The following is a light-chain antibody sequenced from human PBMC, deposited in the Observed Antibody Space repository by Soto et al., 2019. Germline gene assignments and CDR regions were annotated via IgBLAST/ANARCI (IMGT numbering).Light chain of an antibody. CDR1: QSINSW. V-gene: IGKV1-5*01. Sequence: DIQMTQSPSTLSASVGDRVTVTCRASQSINSWLAWYQQKPGKAPKLLIYDASSLQSGVPSRFTGSGFGTEFTLTISSLQPDDFATYYCQQSYSTPWTFGQGTKVDI. CDR3: QQSYSTPWT. CDR2: DAS. J-gene: IGKJ1*01.